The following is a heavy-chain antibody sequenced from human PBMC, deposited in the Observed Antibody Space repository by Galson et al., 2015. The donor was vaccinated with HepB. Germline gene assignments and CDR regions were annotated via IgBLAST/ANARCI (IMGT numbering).Heavy chain of an antibody. D-gene: IGHD5-24*01. V-gene: IGHV6-1*01. CDR3: ARDREGDAFYFDY. J-gene: IGHJ4*02. CDR2: TFYRSKWYH. CDR1: GDSVSSDSAA. Sequence: CAISGDSVSSDSAAWNWIRQSPSRGLEWLGRTFYRSKWYHDYAVSVKSRITINSDTSKNQLFLQLNSVTPEDTAVYYCARDREGDAFYFDYWGQGTLVIVSS.